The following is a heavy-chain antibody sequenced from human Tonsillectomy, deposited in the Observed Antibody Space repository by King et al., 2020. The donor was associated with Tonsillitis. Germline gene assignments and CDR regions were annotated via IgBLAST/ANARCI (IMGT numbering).Heavy chain of an antibody. CDR3: ARDSTSFNWFDP. Sequence: QLVQSGAEVKKPGASVKVSCKASGYSFTSYGISWARQAPGQGLEWMGWISVYNGNTNYAQKFQGRVTMTTDTSTSTAHMELRSLRSDDTAVYYCARDSTSFNWFDPWGQGTLVTVSS. CDR2: ISVYNGNT. D-gene: IGHD2-2*01. CDR1: GYSFTSYG. J-gene: IGHJ5*02. V-gene: IGHV1-18*01.